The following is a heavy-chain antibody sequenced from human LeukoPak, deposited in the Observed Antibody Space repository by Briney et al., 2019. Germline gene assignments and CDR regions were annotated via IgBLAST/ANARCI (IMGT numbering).Heavy chain of an antibody. D-gene: IGHD2/OR15-2a*01. V-gene: IGHV1-18*01. CDR1: GYTFTSYG. J-gene: IGHJ3*02. Sequence: ASVKVSCKASGYTFTSYGISWVRQAPGQGLEWMGWISAYNGNTNYAQKLQGRVTMTTDTSTSTAYMELRSLRSDDTAVYYCARDGAVTVTYDSFDIWGQGKRVTVSS. CDR2: ISAYNGNT. CDR3: ARDGAVTVTYDSFDI.